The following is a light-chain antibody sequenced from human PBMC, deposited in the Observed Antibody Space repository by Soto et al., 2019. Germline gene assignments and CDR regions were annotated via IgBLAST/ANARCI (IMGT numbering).Light chain of an antibody. CDR1: QSVSSN. J-gene: IGKJ5*01. CDR2: GAS. CDR3: QQYNNWPLT. Sequence: IVLTQSPATLSVSPGERATLSCRASQSVSSNLAWHQQRPGQAPRLLIYGASTRATGVPARFSGGGSGTEFTLTITSLQSEDFAVYWCQQYNNWPLTFGPGTQREIK. V-gene: IGKV3D-15*01.